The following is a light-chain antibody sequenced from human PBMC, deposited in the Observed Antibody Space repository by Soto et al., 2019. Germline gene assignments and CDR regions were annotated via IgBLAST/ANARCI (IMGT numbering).Light chain of an antibody. CDR2: GVS. CDR1: QSVSSNY. J-gene: IGKJ5*01. V-gene: IGKV3-20*01. CDR3: QKYAPSPAIT. Sequence: ETVLTQSPGTLSLSPGERATLSCRASQSVSSNYLVWYQQKPGQAPRLLTSGVSTRATGIPDRFSGSGSGTDFTLTISRLEPEDVAVYYCQKYAPSPAITFGQGTRVEIK.